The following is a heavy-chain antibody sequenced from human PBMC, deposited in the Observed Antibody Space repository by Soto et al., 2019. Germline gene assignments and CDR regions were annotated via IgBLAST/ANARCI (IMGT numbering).Heavy chain of an antibody. D-gene: IGHD3-22*01. Sequence: SVKVSCKASGGTFSSYTISWVRQAPGQGLEWMVRIIPILGIANYAQKFQGRVTITADKSTSTAYMELSSLRSEDTAVYYCARDGTTMIGYYFDYWGQGTLVTVSS. CDR3: ARDGTTMIGYYFDY. CDR1: GGTFSSYT. CDR2: IIPILGIA. J-gene: IGHJ4*02. V-gene: IGHV1-69*04.